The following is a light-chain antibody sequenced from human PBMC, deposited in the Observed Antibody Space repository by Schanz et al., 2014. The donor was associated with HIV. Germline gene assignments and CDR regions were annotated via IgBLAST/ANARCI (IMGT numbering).Light chain of an antibody. CDR3: QSFDTSLSAVV. CDR2: EVN. CDR1: SSDIGAYDF. Sequence: QSALTQPPSASGSPGQSVTISCTGTSSDIGAYDFVSWYQHHPGKAPKLLIYEVNKRPSGVPNRFSGSKSGNAASLTVSGLQAEDEGDYYCQSFDTSLSAVVFGGGTKVTVL. V-gene: IGLV2-8*01. J-gene: IGLJ2*01.